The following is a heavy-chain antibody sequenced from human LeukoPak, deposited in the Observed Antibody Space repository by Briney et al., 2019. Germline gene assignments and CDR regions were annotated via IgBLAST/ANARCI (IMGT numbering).Heavy chain of an antibody. Sequence: SETLSLTCAVYGGSFSSYYWSWIRQPPGKGLEWIGEINHSGSTNYNPSLKSRVTISVDTSKNQFSLKLSSVTAADTAVYYCARGGQWLVYFDYWGQGTLVTVSS. J-gene: IGHJ4*02. V-gene: IGHV4-34*01. CDR2: INHSGST. D-gene: IGHD6-19*01. CDR1: GGSFSSYY. CDR3: ARGGQWLVYFDY.